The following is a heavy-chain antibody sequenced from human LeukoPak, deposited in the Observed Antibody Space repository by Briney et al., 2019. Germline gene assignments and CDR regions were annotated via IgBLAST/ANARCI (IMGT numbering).Heavy chain of an antibody. CDR2: IHDSGST. CDR1: GGPISNYY. D-gene: IGHD5-24*01. CDR3: ARLDAAAGRYLQFFY. V-gene: IGHV4-59*08. J-gene: IGHJ4*02. Sequence: PSETLSLTCTVSGGPISNYYWSWIRQSPEKGLEWIGYIHDSGSTNYNPSLKSRVTISVDTSKNQFSLKLSSVTAADTAVYYCARLDAAAGRYLQFFYWGKGTQVTVSS.